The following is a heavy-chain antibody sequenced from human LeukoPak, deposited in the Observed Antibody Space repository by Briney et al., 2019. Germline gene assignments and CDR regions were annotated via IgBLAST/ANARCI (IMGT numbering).Heavy chain of an antibody. Sequence: SETLSLTCTVSGGSISSYYWSWIRQPPGKGLEWIGYIYYSGSTNYNPSLKSRVTISVDTSKNQFSLKLSSVTAADTAVYYCARVVDYYDSSGGDAFDIWGQGTMVTVSS. CDR2: IYYSGST. CDR1: GGSISSYY. CDR3: ARVVDYYDSSGGDAFDI. D-gene: IGHD3-22*01. J-gene: IGHJ3*02. V-gene: IGHV4-59*01.